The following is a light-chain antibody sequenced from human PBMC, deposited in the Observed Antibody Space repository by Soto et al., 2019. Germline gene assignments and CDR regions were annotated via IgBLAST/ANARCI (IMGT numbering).Light chain of an antibody. Sequence: EIVLTQSPGTLSLSPGERATLSCRASQSVSSSYLAWYQQRPGQAPRLLIYGASSRATGIPDRFSGTGSGTDFTLTISRVEPEDFAVYYCQQSVSSPYTFGQGTKLEIK. J-gene: IGKJ2*01. V-gene: IGKV3-20*01. CDR2: GAS. CDR3: QQSVSSPYT. CDR1: QSVSSSY.